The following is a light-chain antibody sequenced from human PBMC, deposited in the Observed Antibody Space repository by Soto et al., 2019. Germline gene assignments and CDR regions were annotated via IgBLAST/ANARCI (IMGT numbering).Light chain of an antibody. CDR1: QSVSSTY. CDR3: HQYVSSWT. V-gene: IGKV3-20*01. CDR2: GAS. J-gene: IGKJ1*01. Sequence: SVVYQAPRTRSIKHRKRPTLSYRASQSVSSTYVAWYQQKSGQAPRLLIYGASSRATGIPDRFSGSGSGTDFTLTISRLEPEDFAVYYCHQYVSSWTFGQGTKVDIK.